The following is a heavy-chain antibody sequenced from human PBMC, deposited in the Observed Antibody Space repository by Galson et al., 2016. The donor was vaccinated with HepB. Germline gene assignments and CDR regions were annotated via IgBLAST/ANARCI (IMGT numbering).Heavy chain of an antibody. CDR3: ARLPRDAFDY. CDR1: GYSFTNYW. Sequence: QSGAEVKKPGESLRLSCKGSGYSFTNYWISWVRQMPGKGLEWMGTIDPSDSYTNYSPSFQGHVTISADKSISTAYLQWSSLKASDSAIYYCARLPRDAFDYWGQGTLVTVSS. D-gene: IGHD2-15*01. V-gene: IGHV5-10-1*01. J-gene: IGHJ4*02. CDR2: IDPSDSYT.